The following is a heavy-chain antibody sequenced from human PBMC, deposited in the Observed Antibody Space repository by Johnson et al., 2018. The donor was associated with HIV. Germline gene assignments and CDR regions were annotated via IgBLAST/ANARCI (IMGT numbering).Heavy chain of an antibody. V-gene: IGHV3-23*04. D-gene: IGHD6-13*01. Sequence: VQLVESGGGLVQPGGSLRLSCAASGFTFSSHAMSWVRQAPGKGLEWVSAIRGSGGSTYYADSVKGRFPISRANAKTSLSLQMNSLRAEDTAVYCRATSGDKYSSNWGDAFDIWGQGTMVTVSS. CDR2: IRGSGGST. CDR3: ATSGDKYSSNWGDAFDI. CDR1: GFTFSSHA. J-gene: IGHJ3*02.